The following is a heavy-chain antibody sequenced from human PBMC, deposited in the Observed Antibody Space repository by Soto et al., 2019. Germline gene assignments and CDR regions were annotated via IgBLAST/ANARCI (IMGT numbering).Heavy chain of an antibody. CDR3: ARQIYDSDTGPNFQYYFDS. J-gene: IGHJ4*02. CDR2: DSQT. V-gene: IGHV5-10-1*01. CDR1: GYSFAGYW. Sequence: GESLKISCKGSGYSFAGYWITWVRQKPGKGLEWSDSQTYYSPSFRGHVTISVTKSITTVFLQWSSLRASDTAMYYRARQIYDSDTGPNFQYYFDSWGQGTPVTVSS. D-gene: IGHD3-22*01.